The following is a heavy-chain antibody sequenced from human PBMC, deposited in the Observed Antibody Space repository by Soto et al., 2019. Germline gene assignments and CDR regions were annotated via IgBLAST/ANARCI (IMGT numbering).Heavy chain of an antibody. Sequence: SETLSLTCTVSGGSISSYYWSWIRQPPGKGLEWIGYIYYSGSTNYNPSLKSRVTISVDKSKNQFSLKLSSVTAADTAVYYCARLSGGVLGHWGQGTLVTVSS. J-gene: IGHJ5*02. D-gene: IGHD3-16*01. CDR1: GGSISSYY. CDR3: ARLSGGVLGH. V-gene: IGHV4-59*08. CDR2: IYYSGST.